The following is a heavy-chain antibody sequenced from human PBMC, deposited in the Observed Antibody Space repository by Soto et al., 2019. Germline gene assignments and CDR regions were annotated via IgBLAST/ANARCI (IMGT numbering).Heavy chain of an antibody. CDR2: IYDSGST. Sequence: QLQLRESGPGLVKPSETLSLTCTVSGGSISGGVGGLYYWSWIRQPPGKGLEWIGYIYDSGSTYYNPALKSRVTISVDTSKTQFSLRLSSVTDADTAVYYCAREVIPLTTDWYFDLWGRGTLVTVSS. CDR3: AREVIPLTTDWYFDL. V-gene: IGHV4-30-4*01. J-gene: IGHJ2*01. D-gene: IGHD4-17*01. CDR1: GGSISGGVGGLYY.